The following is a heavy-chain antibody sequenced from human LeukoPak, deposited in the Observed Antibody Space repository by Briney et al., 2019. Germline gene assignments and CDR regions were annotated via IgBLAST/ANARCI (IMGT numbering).Heavy chain of an antibody. D-gene: IGHD6-13*01. CDR1: GFTFSSYT. Sequence: HAGGSLRLSCAASGFTFSSYTMSWVRQAPGKGLEWVSAISGTGGSTNYADSVKGRFTISRDNSKNTLYLQMNSLRGEDTAVYYCAKLSSSWLNEFFQHWGQGTLVTVSS. J-gene: IGHJ1*01. CDR3: AKLSSSWLNEFFQH. CDR2: ISGTGGST. V-gene: IGHV3-23*01.